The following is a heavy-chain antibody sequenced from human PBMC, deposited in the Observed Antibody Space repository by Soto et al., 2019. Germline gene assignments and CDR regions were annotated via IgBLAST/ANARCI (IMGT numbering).Heavy chain of an antibody. V-gene: IGHV3-7*01. CDR3: ARDGTYNWV. J-gene: IGHJ4*02. CDR2: IKEDASEK. Sequence: EVQLVESGGDLVQPGGSLSLSCVASGFTFSNYWMNWVRQAPGMGLEWVAGIKEDASEKNYVDSVKGRFTISRDNSKNTLYLQMNSLRAEDTAVYYCARDGTYNWVGGQGILVTVSS. D-gene: IGHD1-1*01. CDR1: GFTFSNYW.